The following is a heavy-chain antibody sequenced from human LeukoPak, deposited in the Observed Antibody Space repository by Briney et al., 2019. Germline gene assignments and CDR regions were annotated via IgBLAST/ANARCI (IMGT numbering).Heavy chain of an antibody. Sequence: GGSLRLSCAASGFNVSSNYMSWVRQAPGKGLAWVSVIYSGGSTYYADSVKGRFTISRDNSKNTLYLQMNSLRAEDTAVYYCARGGAQGYHLPYWGQGTRVTVSS. V-gene: IGHV3-53*01. D-gene: IGHD2-15*01. CDR2: IYSGGST. CDR1: GFNVSSNY. CDR3: ARGGAQGYHLPY. J-gene: IGHJ4*02.